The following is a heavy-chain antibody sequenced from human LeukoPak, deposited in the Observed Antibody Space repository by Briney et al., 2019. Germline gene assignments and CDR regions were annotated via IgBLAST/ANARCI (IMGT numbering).Heavy chain of an antibody. Sequence: SDTLSLTCAVSGYSISSSYYWSWIRQPPGKGLEWIGYIYYSGSTNYNPSLKSRVTISVDTSKNQFSLKLSSVTAADTAVYYCARTPTTGSYGMDVWGQGTTVTVSS. CDR3: ARTPTTGSYGMDV. CDR1: GYSISSSYY. D-gene: IGHD1-1*01. V-gene: IGHV4-59*07. CDR2: IYYSGST. J-gene: IGHJ6*02.